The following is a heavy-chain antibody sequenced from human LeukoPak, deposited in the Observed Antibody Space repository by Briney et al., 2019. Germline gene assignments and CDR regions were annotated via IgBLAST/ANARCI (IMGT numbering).Heavy chain of an antibody. D-gene: IGHD3-22*01. CDR2: ISGSGGST. Sequence: GGSLRLSCAASGFTFSSYAMSWVRQAPGKGLEWVSGISGSGGSTYYADSVKGRFTISRDNSKNTLCLQMNSLRAEDTAVYYCAKVGSSGYSRDAFDIWGQGTMVTVSS. CDR1: GFTFSSYA. V-gene: IGHV3-23*01. CDR3: AKVGSSGYSRDAFDI. J-gene: IGHJ3*02.